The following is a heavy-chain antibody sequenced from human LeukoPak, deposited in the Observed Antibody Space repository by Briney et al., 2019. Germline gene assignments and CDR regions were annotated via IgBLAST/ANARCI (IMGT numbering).Heavy chain of an antibody. CDR1: GFSFSSYS. J-gene: IGHJ4*02. CDR3: AGYDFWSGYYRL. D-gene: IGHD3-3*01. Sequence: GGSLRLSCEGSGFSFSSYSTNWVRQAPGKGLEWVSYISSSSSTIYYADSVKGRFTISRDNAKNSLYLQMNSLRAEDTAVYYCAGYDFWSGYYRLGGQGTLVTVSS. V-gene: IGHV3-48*01. CDR2: ISSSSSTI.